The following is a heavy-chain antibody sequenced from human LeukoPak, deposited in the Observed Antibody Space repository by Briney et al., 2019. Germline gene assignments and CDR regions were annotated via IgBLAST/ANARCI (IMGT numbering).Heavy chain of an antibody. V-gene: IGHV3-23*01. Sequence: GGSLRLSCAASGFTFRTYGMSWVRQAPGQGLEWVSAITDGGAGTFYADFVKGRFTISRDNSKNMLYLQMSGLRADDTAIYYCARGGKLADCWGQGTLVTVSS. D-gene: IGHD1-26*01. CDR3: ARGGKLADC. CDR1: GFTFRTYG. J-gene: IGHJ4*02. CDR2: ITDGGAGT.